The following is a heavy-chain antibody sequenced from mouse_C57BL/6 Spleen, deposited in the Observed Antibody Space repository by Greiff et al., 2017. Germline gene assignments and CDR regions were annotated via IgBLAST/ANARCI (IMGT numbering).Heavy chain of an antibody. D-gene: IGHD6-1*01. CDR3: ARHLGSLYWFDY. J-gene: IGHJ2*01. CDR2: IRSGSSTI. CDR1: GFTFSDYG. Sequence: EVKLEESGGGLVKPGGSLKLSCAASGFTFSDYGMHWVRQAPEKGLEWVAYIRSGSSTIYYAATVKGRFTISRDNAKNTLFLQMTSLRSEDTAMDYCARHLGSLYWFDYWGQGTTRTVSS. V-gene: IGHV5-17*01.